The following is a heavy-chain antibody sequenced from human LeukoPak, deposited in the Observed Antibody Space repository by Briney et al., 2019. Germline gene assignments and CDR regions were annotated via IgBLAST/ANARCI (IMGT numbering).Heavy chain of an antibody. D-gene: IGHD3-3*01. V-gene: IGHV3-23*01. Sequence: GGSLRLSCAATGFTFSSYAMTWVRQAPGKGLEWVSAISGSGGSTYYADSVKGRFTISRDNSKNTLYLQMNSLRAEDTAVYYCAKDLSLGILLQDYWGQGTLVTVSS. CDR1: GFTFSSYA. J-gene: IGHJ4*02. CDR2: ISGSGGST. CDR3: AKDLSLGILLQDY.